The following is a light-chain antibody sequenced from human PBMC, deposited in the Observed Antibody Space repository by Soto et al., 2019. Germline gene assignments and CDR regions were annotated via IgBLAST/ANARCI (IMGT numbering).Light chain of an antibody. CDR1: QAVGYN. CDR2: GAS. CDR3: QQSYT. V-gene: IGKV3-15*01. J-gene: IGKJ2*01. Sequence: EVVMTQSPATLYVSPGERVTLSCRASQAVGYNLAWYQHKPGQAPRLLIYGASTRVTGIPTRFSGSGSGTEFTLTISSLKYEDFAIYYCQQSYTFGQGTKVDIK.